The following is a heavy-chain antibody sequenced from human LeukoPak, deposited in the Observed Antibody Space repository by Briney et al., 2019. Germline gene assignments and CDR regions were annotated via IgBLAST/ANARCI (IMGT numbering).Heavy chain of an antibody. Sequence: GASVKVSCKASGYTFTGYYVHWVRQAPGQGLEWMGWINPNSGGTKYARKFQGRVTMTRDTSISTAYMELSRLSSDDTAVYYCARLLQGAVAGTWGQGTLVTVSS. CDR1: GYTFTGYY. V-gene: IGHV1-2*02. J-gene: IGHJ5*02. CDR2: INPNSGGT. CDR3: ARLLQGAVAGT. D-gene: IGHD6-19*01.